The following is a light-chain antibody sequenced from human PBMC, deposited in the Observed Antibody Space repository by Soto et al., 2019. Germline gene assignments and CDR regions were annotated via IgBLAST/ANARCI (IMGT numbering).Light chain of an antibody. J-gene: IGLJ3*02. Sequence: QSVLTQPASVSGSPGQSITISCTGTSSDVGGYSYVSWYQLYPGKAPKLILHEAGKRPSGVSNRFSGSKSGNTASLTISGLQAEDEADYYCSSYTSRSTLVFGGGTQLTV. CDR1: SSDVGGYSY. CDR3: SSYTSRSTLV. CDR2: EAG. V-gene: IGLV2-14*01.